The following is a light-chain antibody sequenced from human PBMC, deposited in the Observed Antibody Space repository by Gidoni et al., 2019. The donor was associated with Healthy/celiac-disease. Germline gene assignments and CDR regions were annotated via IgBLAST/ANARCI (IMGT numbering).Light chain of an antibody. J-gene: IGKJ4*01. CDR1: QGISTY. CDR3: QKYNSAPLT. Sequence: DIQMTQSPSSLSASVGDSVTITCLASQGISTYLAWYQQKPGKVPKLLLYAASTLQSGVPSRFSGSGSGTDFTLTISSLQPEDVATYYCQKYNSAPLTFGGGTKVEIK. V-gene: IGKV1-27*01. CDR2: AAS.